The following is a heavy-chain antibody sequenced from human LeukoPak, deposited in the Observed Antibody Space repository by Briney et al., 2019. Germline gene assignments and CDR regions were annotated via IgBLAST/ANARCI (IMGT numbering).Heavy chain of an antibody. Sequence: SETLSPTCAVYGGSFSGYYWSWIRQPPGKGLEWIGEINHSGSTNYNPSLKSRVTISVDTSKNQFSLKLSSVTAADTAVYYCARSRVVVPAAIMARQYYFDYWGQGTLVTVSS. J-gene: IGHJ4*02. CDR3: ARSRVVVPAAIMARQYYFDY. CDR1: GGSFSGYY. D-gene: IGHD2-2*02. V-gene: IGHV4-34*01. CDR2: INHSGST.